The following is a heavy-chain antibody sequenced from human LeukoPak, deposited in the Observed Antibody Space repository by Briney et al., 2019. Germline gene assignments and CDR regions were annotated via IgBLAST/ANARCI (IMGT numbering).Heavy chain of an antibody. D-gene: IGHD3-10*01. Sequence: GASVKASCKASRGTFSSYAISWVRQAPGQGLEWMGGIIPIFGTASYAQKFQGRVTISADESTSTAYMELSSLRSEDTAVYFCARDLTMVRGARYRPYNWFGPWGQGTLVTVSP. V-gene: IGHV1-69*01. CDR2: IIPIFGTA. CDR1: RGTFSSYA. CDR3: ARDLTMVRGARYRPYNWFGP. J-gene: IGHJ5*02.